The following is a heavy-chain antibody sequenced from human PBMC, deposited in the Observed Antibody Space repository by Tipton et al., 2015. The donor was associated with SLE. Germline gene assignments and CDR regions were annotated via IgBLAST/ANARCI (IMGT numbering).Heavy chain of an antibody. CDR1: GGSFSGYY. CDR2: IYYSGST. D-gene: IGHD2-8*01. CDR3: ARVGV. J-gene: IGHJ4*02. Sequence: TLSLTCAVYGGSFSGYYWSWIRQPPGKGLEWIGYIYYSGSTNYNPSLKSRVTISVDTSKNQFSLKLSSVTAADTAVYYCARVGVWGQGTLVTVSS. V-gene: IGHV4-59*01.